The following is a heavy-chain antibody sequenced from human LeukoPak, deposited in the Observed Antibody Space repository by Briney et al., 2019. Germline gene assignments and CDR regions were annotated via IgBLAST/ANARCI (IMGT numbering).Heavy chain of an antibody. CDR3: ARVGYAFDI. J-gene: IGHJ3*02. Sequence: GGSLRLSCVAPAFTFSSYSMNWVRQDRRGWLEWASYISSSSSTIYYADSVKGRFTISRDNAKNSLYLQMNSLRDEDTAVYYCARVGYAFDIWGQGTMVTVSS. V-gene: IGHV3-48*02. CDR1: AFTFSSYS. CDR2: ISSSSSTI.